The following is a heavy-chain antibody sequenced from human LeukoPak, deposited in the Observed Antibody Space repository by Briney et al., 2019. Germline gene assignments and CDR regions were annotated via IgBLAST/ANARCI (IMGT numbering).Heavy chain of an antibody. CDR2: IYYSGNT. CDR1: GGSISSSSYY. J-gene: IGHJ4*02. D-gene: IGHD3-3*01. Sequence: PSETLSLTCTVSGGSISSSSYYWGWIRQPPGKGLEWTGSIYYSGNTYYNPSLKSRVTISVDKSKNQFSLKLSSVTAADTAVYYCAGRITIFGDHPKDFDYWGQGTLVTVSS. CDR3: AGRITIFGDHPKDFDY. V-gene: IGHV4-39*07.